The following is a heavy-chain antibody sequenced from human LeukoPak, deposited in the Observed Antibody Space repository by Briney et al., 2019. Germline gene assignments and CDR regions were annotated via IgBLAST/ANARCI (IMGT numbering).Heavy chain of an antibody. V-gene: IGHV3-21*01. J-gene: IGHJ4*02. CDR1: GFTFSSYS. CDR3: VDGSGGS. CDR2: ISTSGSHI. D-gene: IGHD2-15*01. Sequence: GGSLRLSCVASGFTFSSYSMNWVRQAPGKGLEWVSSISTSGSHIYYADSLKGRFTISRDNAKSTLYLQMNSLRAEDTAVYYCVDGSGGSWGQGTLVTVSS.